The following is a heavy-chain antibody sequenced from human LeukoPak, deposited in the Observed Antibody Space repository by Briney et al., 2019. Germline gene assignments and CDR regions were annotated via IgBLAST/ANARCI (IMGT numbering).Heavy chain of an antibody. J-gene: IGHJ4*02. V-gene: IGHV4-39*01. D-gene: IGHD4-17*01. CDR2: IYYTGST. CDR3: ARRFFYGDYDTYYFDY. CDR1: DGSISSPDHY. Sequence: SETLSLTCTVSDGSISSPDHYWGWIRQPPGKGLEWIGIIYYTGSTYYNLSLKSRVIISVDTSKSQFSLKVKSMTAADTAVYYCARRFFYGDYDTYYFDYWGQGILVTVAS.